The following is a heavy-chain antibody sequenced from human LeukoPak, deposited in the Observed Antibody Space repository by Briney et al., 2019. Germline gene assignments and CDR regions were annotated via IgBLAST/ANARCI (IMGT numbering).Heavy chain of an antibody. CDR2: IYPGDSDT. J-gene: IGHJ4*02. V-gene: IGHV5-51*01. D-gene: IGHD3-16*02. Sequence: GESLKISCKGSGYSFTSYWIGWVRQMPGKGLEWMGIIYPGDSDTRYSPSFQGQVTISADKSISTAYLQWSSLKASGTAMYYCALISPMGSYDYVWGSYRTPPYFDYWGQGTLVTVSS. CDR3: ALISPMGSYDYVWGSYRTPPYFDY. CDR1: GYSFTSYW.